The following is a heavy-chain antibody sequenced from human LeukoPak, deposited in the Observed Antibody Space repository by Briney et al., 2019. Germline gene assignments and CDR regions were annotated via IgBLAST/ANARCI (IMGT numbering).Heavy chain of an antibody. CDR2: IKSDGST. CDR1: GFTFSSYW. CDR3: ARCTTGKTFGSLREIKKSREIDY. V-gene: IGHV3-74*01. D-gene: IGHD1-1*01. Sequence: GGSLRLSCAASGFTFSSYWMHWVRQTPGKGLMWVARIKSDGSTIYADSVQGRFTISRDNAKNSLFLQMDSLRGEDTAVYYCARCTTGKTFGSLREIKKSREIDYWGQGTLVTVSS. J-gene: IGHJ4*02.